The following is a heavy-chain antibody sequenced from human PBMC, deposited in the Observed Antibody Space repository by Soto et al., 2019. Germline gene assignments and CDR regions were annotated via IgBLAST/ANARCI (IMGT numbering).Heavy chain of an antibody. CDR2: IRSKANSYAT. CDR1: GFTFSGSA. CDR3: TRHGPGYRSGWFDY. J-gene: IGHJ4*02. V-gene: IGHV3-73*01. D-gene: IGHD6-25*01. Sequence: EVQLVESGGGLVQPGGSLKLSCAASGFTFSGSAMHWVRQASGKGLEWVGRIRSKANSYATAYAASVKGRFTISRDDSKNTGYLQMNSLKTEDTAVYYCTRHGPGYRSGWFDYWVQGTLVTVSS.